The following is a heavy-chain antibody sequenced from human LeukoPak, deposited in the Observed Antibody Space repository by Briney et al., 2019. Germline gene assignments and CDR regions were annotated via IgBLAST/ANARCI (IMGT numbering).Heavy chain of an antibody. V-gene: IGHV1-18*01. J-gene: IGHJ5*02. Sequence: GASVNVSCKASGYTFTSYGISWVGQAPGQGLEWMGWFSAYNGNTNYAPKLQGRVTITTDTSTSTAYMELRSLRSDDTAVYYCARDVSPLAAAGITRYNWFDPWGQGTLVTVSS. CDR2: FSAYNGNT. CDR1: GYTFTSYG. D-gene: IGHD6-13*01. CDR3: ARDVSPLAAAGITRYNWFDP.